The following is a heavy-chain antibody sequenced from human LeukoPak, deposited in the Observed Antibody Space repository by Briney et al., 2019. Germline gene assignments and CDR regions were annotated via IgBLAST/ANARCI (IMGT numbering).Heavy chain of an antibody. J-gene: IGHJ4*02. CDR2: IRYDGSNK. V-gene: IGHV3-30*02. CDR1: GFTFSSYG. CDR3: AKWWGPGYSSSWYRASYFDY. Sequence: GGSLRLSCAASGFTFSSYGMHWVRQAPSKGLEWVAFIRYDGSNKYYADSVKGRFTISRDNSKNTLYLQMNSLRAEDTAVYYCAKWWGPGYSSSWYRASYFDYWGQGTLVTVSS. D-gene: IGHD6-13*01.